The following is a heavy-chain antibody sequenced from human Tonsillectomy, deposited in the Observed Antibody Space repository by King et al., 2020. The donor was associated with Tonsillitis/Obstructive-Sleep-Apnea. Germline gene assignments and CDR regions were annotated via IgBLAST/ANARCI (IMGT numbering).Heavy chain of an antibody. CDR2: IYWDDDK. CDR1: GFSLSTSGVG. J-gene: IGHJ5*02. V-gene: IGHV2-5*02. Sequence: ITLKESGPTLVKPTQTLTLTCTFSGFSLSTSGVGVGWIRQPPGKALEWLALIYWDDDKRYSPSLKSRLTITKDTSKNQVVLTMTNMDPADTATYYCAHYCSGGSCYFDWFDPWGQGTLVTVSS. CDR3: AHYCSGGSCYFDWFDP. D-gene: IGHD2-15*01.